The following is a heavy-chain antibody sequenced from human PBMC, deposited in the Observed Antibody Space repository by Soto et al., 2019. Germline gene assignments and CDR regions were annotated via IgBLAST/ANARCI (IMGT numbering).Heavy chain of an antibody. Sequence: QVQLVQSGAEVKKPGSSVKVSCKASGGTFSSYTISWVRQAPGQGLEWMGRIIPILGIANYAQKFQGRVTITAEKSTSTAYMELSSLRSEDTAVYYCARDSLVPGEIVVVVAATRGAFDIWGQGTMVTVSS. J-gene: IGHJ3*02. CDR2: IIPILGIA. CDR3: ARDSLVPGEIVVVVAATRGAFDI. V-gene: IGHV1-69*08. D-gene: IGHD2-15*01. CDR1: GGTFSSYT.